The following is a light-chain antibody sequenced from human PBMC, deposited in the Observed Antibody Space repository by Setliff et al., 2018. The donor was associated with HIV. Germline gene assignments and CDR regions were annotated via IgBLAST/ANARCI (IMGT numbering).Light chain of an antibody. J-gene: IGLJ1*01. V-gene: IGLV1-44*01. CDR2: SND. Sequence: PPSASGTPGQRITISCSGSSSNIGINSVNWYQQVPGTAPKLLIYSNDQWPSGVPDRFSGSKSGTSASLAISGLQSEDRADYYCAAWDDSLNGCVFGSGTKVNVL. CDR3: AAWDDSLNGCV. CDR1: SSNIGINS.